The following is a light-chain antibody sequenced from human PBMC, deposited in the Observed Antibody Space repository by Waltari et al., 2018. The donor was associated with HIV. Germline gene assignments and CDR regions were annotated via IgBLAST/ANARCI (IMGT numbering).Light chain of an antibody. CDR3: QSYDSTNPCI. V-gene: IGLV6-57*03. Sequence: NFMLTQPHSVSESPGKTVTISCARSSGSIASHHGQWYQPRPGSAPSPVIYEDYQHPSGVPDRFSGSIDSSSNSASLTISELKTEDEADYYCQSYDSTNPCIFGTGTRVTVL. J-gene: IGLJ1*01. CDR1: SGSIASHH. CDR2: EDY.